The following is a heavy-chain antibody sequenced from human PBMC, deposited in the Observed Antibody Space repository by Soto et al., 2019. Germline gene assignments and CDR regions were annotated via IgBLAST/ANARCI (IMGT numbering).Heavy chain of an antibody. CDR3: AKLNSRTILKGNGFDP. V-gene: IGHV3-23*01. J-gene: IGHJ5*02. CDR1: GFTFINYA. Sequence: EVQLLESGGDLVQPGGSLRLSCAASGFTFINYAMAWVRQAPGKGLEWVSGISNSGNSKYYADSVKGRFTISRDNSKNTLYLQMNSLGVEDTALYYCAKLNSRTILKGNGFDPWGQGTLVTVSS. CDR2: ISNSGNSK. D-gene: IGHD3-3*01.